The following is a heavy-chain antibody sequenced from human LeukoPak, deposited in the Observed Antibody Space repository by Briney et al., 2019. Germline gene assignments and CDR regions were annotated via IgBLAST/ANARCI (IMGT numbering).Heavy chain of an antibody. CDR2: IYYSGDS. D-gene: IGHD2/OR15-2a*01. V-gene: IGHV4-39*01. CDR1: GGSISSSNYY. J-gene: IGHJ4*02. Sequence: SETLSLTCTVSGGSISSSNYYWRWIRQPPGKGLEWIGTIYYSGDSYYNPSLKSRASISVDTSKNRFSLNVNSVTAADTAVYFCARHENIIMVPTAHAFDYWGQGALVTVSS. CDR3: ARHENIIMVPTAHAFDY.